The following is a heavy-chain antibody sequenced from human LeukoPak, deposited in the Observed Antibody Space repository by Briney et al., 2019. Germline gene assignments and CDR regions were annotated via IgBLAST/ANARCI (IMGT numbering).Heavy chain of an antibody. CDR1: GFSFSTSW. D-gene: IGHD3-22*01. J-gene: IGHJ4*02. V-gene: IGHV3-7*01. Sequence: GGSLRFSCAASGFSFSTSWMAWVRQAPGKGLEWVGNIYYDGSTKYYGDSVKGRFTISRDNAKNSLFLQMNSLREEDTAVYCCASSHDSSGNDWGQGTMVTVSS. CDR3: ASSHDSSGND. CDR2: IYYDGSTK.